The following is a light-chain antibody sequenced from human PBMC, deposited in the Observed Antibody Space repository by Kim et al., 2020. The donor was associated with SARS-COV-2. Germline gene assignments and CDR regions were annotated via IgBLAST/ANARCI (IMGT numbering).Light chain of an antibody. CDR1: NSNIVNNY. CDR2: DNN. CDR3: GTWDSSLSARV. J-gene: IGLJ3*02. Sequence: GQEVTISCSGNNSNIVNNYVSWYQQLPGTAPKLLIYDNNKRPSGIPDRFSGSKSGTSATLGITGLQTGDEADYYCGTWDSSLSARVFGGGTQLTVL. V-gene: IGLV1-51*01.